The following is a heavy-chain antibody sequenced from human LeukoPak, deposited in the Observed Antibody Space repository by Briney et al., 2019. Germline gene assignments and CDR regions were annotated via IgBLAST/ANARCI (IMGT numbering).Heavy chain of an antibody. CDR3: AREWGATYYFDY. J-gene: IGHJ4*02. Sequence: SETLSLTCTVSGYSISSGYYWGWIRQPPGKGLEWIRSIYHSGSTYYNPSLKSRVTISVDTSKNQFSLKLSSVTAADTAVYYCAREWGATYYFDYWGQGTLVTVSS. CDR2: IYHSGST. D-gene: IGHD1-26*01. V-gene: IGHV4-38-2*02. CDR1: GYSISSGYY.